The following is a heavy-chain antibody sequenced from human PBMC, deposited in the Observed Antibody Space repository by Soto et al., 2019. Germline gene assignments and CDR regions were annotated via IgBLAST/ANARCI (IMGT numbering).Heavy chain of an antibody. CDR3: TTVVVGATSEEY. D-gene: IGHD1-26*01. J-gene: IGHJ4*02. Sequence: GGSLRLSCAASGFTFSNAWMSWVRQAPGKGLEWVGRIKRKTDGGTTVYAAPVKGRFTISRDDSKNTLYLQMNSLKTEDTAVYYCTTVVVGATSEEYWGQGTLVTVSS. V-gene: IGHV3-15*01. CDR2: IKRKTDGGTT. CDR1: GFTFSNAW.